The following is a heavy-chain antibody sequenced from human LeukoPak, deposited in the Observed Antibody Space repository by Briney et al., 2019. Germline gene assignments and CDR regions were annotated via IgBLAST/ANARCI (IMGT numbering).Heavy chain of an antibody. CDR3: ASEWLYGDYGTFNY. CDR1: GYTFTGYY. D-gene: IGHD4-17*01. CDR2: INPNSGST. V-gene: IGHV1-2*02. J-gene: IGHJ4*02. Sequence: VASVKLSCKASGYTFTGYYIHWVRQAPGQGLEWMGCINPNSGSTNYAEKFQGRVTMTRDTSISTAYLELSRLRSDDTAVYYCASEWLYGDYGTFNYWGQGTLVTVSS.